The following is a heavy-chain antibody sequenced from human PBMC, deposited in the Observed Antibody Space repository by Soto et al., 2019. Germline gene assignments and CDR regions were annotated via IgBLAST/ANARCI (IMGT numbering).Heavy chain of an antibody. CDR3: AKDNPVGATPGWFDS. D-gene: IGHD1-26*01. J-gene: IGHJ5*01. CDR1: GFTFRNFA. CDR2: ILGSGDST. V-gene: IGHV3-23*04. Sequence: EVQLVESGGGLVQPGGSLRLSCTASGFTFRNFAMSWVRQAPGQGLEWVSSILGSGDSTYYADSVKGRFSISRDNSKNTLYLQMNSLRAEDTAIYYCAKDNPVGATPGWFDSWGQGTLVIVSS.